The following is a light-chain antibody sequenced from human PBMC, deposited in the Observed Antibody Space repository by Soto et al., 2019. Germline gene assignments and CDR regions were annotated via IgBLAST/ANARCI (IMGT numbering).Light chain of an antibody. CDR1: PSVYNN. CDR3: QQYNNWPPVT. CDR2: GAS. Sequence: EIVMPRYPATMSVSLGERAILSCRASPSVYNNLAWYPQKTGQAPRLLIYGASTRATGIPARFSGSGSGTEFTLPISSLQSEEFAVYFCQQYNNWPPVTFRPGTKVDIK. J-gene: IGKJ3*01. V-gene: IGKV3-15*01.